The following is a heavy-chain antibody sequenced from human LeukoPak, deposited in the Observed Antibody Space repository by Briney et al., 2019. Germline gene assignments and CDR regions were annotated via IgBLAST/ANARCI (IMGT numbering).Heavy chain of an antibody. CDR2: IYSGGST. V-gene: IGHV3-53*01. Sequence: GGSLRLSCAASGFTVSSNYMSWVRQAPGKGLEWVSVIYSGGSTYYADSVKGRFTISRDNSKNTLYLQMNSLRAEDTAVYYCARDRVLVGAGIDYWGQGTLVTVSS. CDR3: ARDRVLVGAGIDY. J-gene: IGHJ4*02. D-gene: IGHD1-26*01. CDR1: GFTVSSNY.